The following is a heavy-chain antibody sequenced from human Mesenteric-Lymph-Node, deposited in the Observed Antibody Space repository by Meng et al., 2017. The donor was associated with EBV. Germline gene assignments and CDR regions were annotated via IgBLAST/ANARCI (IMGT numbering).Heavy chain of an antibody. CDR2: IYHSGST. V-gene: IGHV4-4*02. J-gene: IGHJ4*02. CDR3: ARLSPGREMVDY. D-gene: IGHD5-24*01. CDR1: GGSVSSGDW. Sequence: QVELPESGPGPVKPSGTLSLTCAVSGGSVSSGDWWSWVRQSPGMGLEWIGEIYHSGSTHYNPSLKTRVTISVDKSRNQFSLILRSVTAADTAVYHCARLSPGREMVDYWGQGTLVTVSS.